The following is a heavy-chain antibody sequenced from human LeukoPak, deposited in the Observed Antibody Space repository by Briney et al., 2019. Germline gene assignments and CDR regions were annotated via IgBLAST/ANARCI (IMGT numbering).Heavy chain of an antibody. CDR2: ISSDGSST. CDR3: ARVRGGNLPFDY. CDR1: GFTFSSYW. V-gene: IGHV3-74*01. D-gene: IGHD4-23*01. Sequence: GGSLRLSCAASGFTFSSYWMHWVRQAPGKGLVWVSRISSDGSSTSYADSVKGRFTISRDNAKNTMYLQMNSLRAEDTAVYYCARVRGGNLPFDYWGQGTLVTISS. J-gene: IGHJ4*02.